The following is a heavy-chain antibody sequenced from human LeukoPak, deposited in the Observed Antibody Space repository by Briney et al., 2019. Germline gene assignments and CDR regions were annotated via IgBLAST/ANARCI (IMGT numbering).Heavy chain of an antibody. CDR2: ISGSGGST. Sequence: GGSLRLSCAASGFTFSIYAMSWVRQAPGKGLEWVSGISGSGGSTYYADSVKGRFTIFRDNSKNTLYLQMNSLRAEDTAVYHCANGWSPDYWGRGTLVTVSS. V-gene: IGHV3-23*01. D-gene: IGHD2-15*01. J-gene: IGHJ4*02. CDR3: ANGWSPDY. CDR1: GFTFSIYA.